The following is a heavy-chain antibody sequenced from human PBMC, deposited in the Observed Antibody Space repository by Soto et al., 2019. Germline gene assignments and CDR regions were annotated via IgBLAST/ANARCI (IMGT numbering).Heavy chain of an antibody. CDR1: GCNFSHYA. CDR3: ARSALDDDGYHYLDS. J-gene: IGHJ5*01. V-gene: IGHV3-30*03. Sequence: GGSLSLSCEASGCNFSHYAMHWVRQAPGKGLEWLAIISLEGSNKYSAKPVKDRFSITRESSLSTVYMELRSLRSDDTGMYYCARSALDDDGYHYLDSWGQGTLVTVSS. CDR2: ISLEGSNK. D-gene: IGHD5-18*01.